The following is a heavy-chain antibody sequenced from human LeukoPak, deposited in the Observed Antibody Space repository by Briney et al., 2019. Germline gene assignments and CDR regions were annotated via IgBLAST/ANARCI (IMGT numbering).Heavy chain of an antibody. V-gene: IGHV4-4*07. J-gene: IGHJ4*02. Sequence: SETLSPTCTVSGGSISSYYWSWIRQPAGKGLEWIGRIYTSGSTNYNPSLKSRVTMSVDTSKNQFSLKLSSVTAADTAVYYCARGMYSGSYYYFDYWGQGTLVTVSS. D-gene: IGHD1-26*01. CDR2: IYTSGST. CDR1: GGSISSYY. CDR3: ARGMYSGSYYYFDY.